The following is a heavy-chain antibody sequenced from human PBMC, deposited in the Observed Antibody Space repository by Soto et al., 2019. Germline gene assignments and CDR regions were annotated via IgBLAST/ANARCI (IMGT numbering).Heavy chain of an antibody. Sequence: SETLSLTCTVSGGSINNYYWSWIRQPPGKGLEWIGRIYHSGSTYYNPSLKSRVIISVDRSKNQFSLNLSSVTAADTAMYYCARAGVATIYPGNNWFDPWGQGTLVTVSS. V-gene: IGHV4-59*08. CDR1: GGSINNYY. J-gene: IGHJ5*02. CDR3: ARAGVATIYPGNNWFDP. D-gene: IGHD5-12*01. CDR2: IYHSGST.